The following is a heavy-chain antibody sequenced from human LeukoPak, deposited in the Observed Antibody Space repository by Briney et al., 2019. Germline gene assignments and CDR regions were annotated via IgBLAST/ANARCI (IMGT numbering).Heavy chain of an antibody. CDR3: ARHGSSWTKVFDY. CDR1: GGSVGSAGYY. D-gene: IGHD6-13*01. CDR2: IYYIRNT. Sequence: PSETLSLTCTASGGSVGSAGYYWSWIRQPPGGGLEWIGYIYYIRNTNYNPSLKSRVTISVDTSKNQFSLKLSSVTAADTAVYYCARHGSSWTKVFDYWGQGTLVTVSS. V-gene: IGHV4-61*08. J-gene: IGHJ4*02.